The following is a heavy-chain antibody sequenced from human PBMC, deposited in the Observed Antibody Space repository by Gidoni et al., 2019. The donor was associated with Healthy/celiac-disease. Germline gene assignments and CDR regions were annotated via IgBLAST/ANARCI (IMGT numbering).Heavy chain of an antibody. V-gene: IGHV3-66*01. CDR1: GFTVSSNY. CDR3: ARDRSGGHWGTYYYMDV. Sequence: EVQLVESGGGLVQPGGSLRLSCAASGFTVSSNYMSWVRQAPGKGLEWVSVIYSGGSKYYADSVKGRFTISRDNSKNTLYLQMNSLRAEDTAVYYCARDRSGGHWGTYYYMDVWGKGTTVTVSS. J-gene: IGHJ6*03. D-gene: IGHD3-16*01. CDR2: IYSGGSK.